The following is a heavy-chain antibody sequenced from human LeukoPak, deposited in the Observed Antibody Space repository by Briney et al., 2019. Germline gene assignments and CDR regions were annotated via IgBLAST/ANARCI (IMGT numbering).Heavy chain of an antibody. Sequence: SETLSLTCTVSGGSISSSTHYWDWIRQPPGKGLEWIGNIYYSGTTYYNPSLRGRVAMSVDTSKNQFSLKLSSVTAADTAVYYCGRHSAGKNWFDSWGQGTQVTVSS. J-gene: IGHJ5*01. CDR2: IYYSGTT. CDR3: GRHSAGKNWFDS. V-gene: IGHV4-39*01. D-gene: IGHD2/OR15-2a*01. CDR1: GGSISSSTHY.